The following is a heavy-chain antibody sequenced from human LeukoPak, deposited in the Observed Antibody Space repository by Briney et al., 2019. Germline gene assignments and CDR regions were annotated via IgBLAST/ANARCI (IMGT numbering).Heavy chain of an antibody. V-gene: IGHV5-51*01. CDR3: ARRDCSSTSCYVHWFDP. D-gene: IGHD2-2*01. CDR2: IYPGDSDT. J-gene: IGHJ5*02. Sequence: GEPLKISCKGSGYSFTSYWIGWVRQMPGKGLEWMGIIYPGDSDTRYSPSFQGQVTISADKSISTAYLQWSSLKASDTAMYYCARRDCSSTSCYVHWFDPWGQGTLVTVSS. CDR1: GYSFTSYW.